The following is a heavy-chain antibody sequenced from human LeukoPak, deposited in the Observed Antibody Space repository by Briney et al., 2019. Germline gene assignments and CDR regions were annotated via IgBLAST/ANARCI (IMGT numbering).Heavy chain of an antibody. D-gene: IGHD4-17*01. CDR3: ARGARLREAPYYFDY. V-gene: IGHV4-30-2*01. CDR2: IYHSGST. J-gene: IGHJ4*02. Sequence: SETLSLTCAVSGGSISSGGYSWSWIRQPPGKGLEWIGYIYHSGSTYYNPSLKSRVTISVDRSKNQFPLKLSSVTAADTAVYYCARGARLREAPYYFDYWGQGTLVTVSS. CDR1: GGSISSGGYS.